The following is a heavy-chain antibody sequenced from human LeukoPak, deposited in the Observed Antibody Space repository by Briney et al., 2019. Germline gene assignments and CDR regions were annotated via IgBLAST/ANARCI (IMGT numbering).Heavy chain of an antibody. V-gene: IGHV4-59*01. J-gene: IGHJ5*02. D-gene: IGHD6-13*01. Sequence: PSETLSLTCTVSGGSISSYYWSWIRQPPGKGLEWIGYIYYSGSTNYNPSLKSRVTISVDTSKNQFSLKLSSVTAADTAVYYCARERFSSSWDPSNWFDPWGQPSLATLSS. CDR2: IYYSGST. CDR3: ARERFSSSWDPSNWFDP. CDR1: GGSISSYY.